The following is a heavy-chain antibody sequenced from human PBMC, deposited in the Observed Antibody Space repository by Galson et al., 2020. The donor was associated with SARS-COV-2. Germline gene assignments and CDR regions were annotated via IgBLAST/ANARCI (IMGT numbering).Heavy chain of an antibody. CDR3: ARHSSRITMRGVGTEDYIDY. CDR1: GYTFTSYC. D-gene: IGHD3-22*01. V-gene: IGHV5-10-1*01. CDR2: IDPSDSYT. Sequence: GESLKISCKGSGYTFTSYCIRWVRQMPGKGLEWMGRIDPSDSYTNYSPSFQGHVTISADKSNSTAYLQRSSLKASDTAMYYCARHSSRITMRGVGTEDYIDYGGQGTLVTVSS. J-gene: IGHJ4*02.